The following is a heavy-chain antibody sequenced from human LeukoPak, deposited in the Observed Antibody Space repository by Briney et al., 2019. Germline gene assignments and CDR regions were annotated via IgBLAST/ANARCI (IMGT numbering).Heavy chain of an antibody. CDR2: ISYDGSNK. CDR1: GFTFSSYA. CDR3: ASLSRGDYNLDY. Sequence: GGSLRLSCAASGFTFSSYAMHWVRQAPGKGLEWVAVISYDGSNKYYADSVKGRFTISRDNSKNTLYLQMNSLRAEDTAVYYCASLSRGDYNLDYWGQGTLVTVSS. D-gene: IGHD2-21*02. J-gene: IGHJ4*02. V-gene: IGHV3-30-3*01.